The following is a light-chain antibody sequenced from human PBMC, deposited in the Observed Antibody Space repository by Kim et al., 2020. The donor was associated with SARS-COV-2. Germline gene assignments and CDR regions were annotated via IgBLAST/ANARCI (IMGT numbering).Light chain of an antibody. V-gene: IGLV1-47*01. J-gene: IGLJ2*01. CDR3: AAWDDTLSGFLA. CDR2: TND. Sequence: RVNISCSGRSSNIGSNNVCWYQQLPGAAPKLLIYTNDQRPSGVPDRFSGSKSGTSASLAISGRRTEDEATYYCAAWDDTLSGFLAFGGGTQLTVL. CDR1: SSNIGSNN.